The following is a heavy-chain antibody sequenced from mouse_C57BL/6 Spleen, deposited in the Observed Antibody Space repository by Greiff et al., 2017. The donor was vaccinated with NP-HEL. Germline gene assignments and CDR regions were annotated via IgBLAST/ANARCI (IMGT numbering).Heavy chain of an antibody. Sequence: QVQLQQSGPELVKPGASVKISCKASGYAFSSSWMNWVKQRPGTGLEWIGRIYPGDGDTNYNGKFKGKATLTADKSSSTAYMQLSSLTSEDSAVYFCANDGYFTFAYWGQGTLVTVSA. CDR3: ANDGYFTFAY. CDR2: IYPGDGDT. D-gene: IGHD2-3*01. J-gene: IGHJ3*01. V-gene: IGHV1-82*01. CDR1: GYAFSSSW.